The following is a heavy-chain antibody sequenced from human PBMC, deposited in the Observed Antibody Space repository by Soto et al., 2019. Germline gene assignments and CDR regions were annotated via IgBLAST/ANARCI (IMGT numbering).Heavy chain of an antibody. D-gene: IGHD3-16*02. CDR1: GFTFSSAW. J-gene: IGHJ4*02. CDR3: TTGQYYDYVWGSYRWSYYFDY. Sequence: VGSLRLSCAASGFTFSSAWMSWVRQARGKGLEWVGRIKSKTDGGTTDYAAPVKGRFTISRDDSKNTLYLQMNSLKTEDTAVYYCTTGQYYDYVWGSYRWSYYFDYWGQGTLVTVSS. V-gene: IGHV3-15*01. CDR2: IKSKTDGGTT.